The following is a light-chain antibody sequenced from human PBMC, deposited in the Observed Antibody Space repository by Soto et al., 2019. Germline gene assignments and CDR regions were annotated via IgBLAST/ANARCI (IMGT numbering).Light chain of an antibody. V-gene: IGKV3-20*01. Sequence: IVLMQSPGPLSLSPGERATLSCRASQSVSSSYLAWYQQKPGQAPRLHIYGASTRATGIPDRFTGSGSGTDFTLTISRLEPEDFAVYYCQQYGSSPWTFGQGTKVDIK. J-gene: IGKJ1*01. CDR1: QSVSSSY. CDR3: QQYGSSPWT. CDR2: GAS.